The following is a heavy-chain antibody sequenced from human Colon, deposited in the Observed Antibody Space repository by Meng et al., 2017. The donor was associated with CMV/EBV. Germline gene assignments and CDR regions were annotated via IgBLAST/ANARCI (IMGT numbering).Heavy chain of an antibody. CDR1: GFIFGDHN. Sequence: GESLKISCATSGFIFGDHNINWVRQAPGKGLEWVSSISSSGTYIYYADSVKGRFTISRDNAKDSVDLQMNSLRAEDTAVYYCARDYSEMATAGYYYGMDVWGQGTTVTVSS. J-gene: IGHJ6*02. CDR2: ISSSGTYI. D-gene: IGHD5-24*01. CDR3: ARDYSEMATAGYYYGMDV. V-gene: IGHV3-21*01.